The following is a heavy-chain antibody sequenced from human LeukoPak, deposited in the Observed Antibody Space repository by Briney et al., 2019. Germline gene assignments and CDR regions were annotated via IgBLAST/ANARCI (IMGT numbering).Heavy chain of an antibody. CDR3: AKGSGSGTFFPLYYFDY. Sequence: PGESLRLSCAASGFIFSNYAMSWVRQAPGMGLEWVAGIGASGGSEYYADSVKGRFTISRDSSKNTLYLQMNSLRSEDTAVYYCAKGSGSGTFFPLYYFDYWGQGTLVTVSS. CDR1: GFIFSNYA. D-gene: IGHD3-10*01. V-gene: IGHV3-23*01. J-gene: IGHJ4*02. CDR2: IGASGGSE.